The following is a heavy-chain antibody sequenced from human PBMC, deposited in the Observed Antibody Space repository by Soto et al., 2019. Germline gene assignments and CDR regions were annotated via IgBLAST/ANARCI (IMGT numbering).Heavy chain of an antibody. V-gene: IGHV4-4*02. D-gene: IGHD4-4*01. Sequence: TSETLSFTCAISSVSISSSNWWSWVRQPPGKGLEWIGEIYQSGSTNYNPSLKSRVTISADKSKNQLSLILTSVIAADTAVYFCARAPFRYYSLDYWGLGTLVTVSS. CDR2: IYQSGST. CDR3: ARAPFRYYSLDY. CDR1: SVSISSSNW. J-gene: IGHJ4*02.